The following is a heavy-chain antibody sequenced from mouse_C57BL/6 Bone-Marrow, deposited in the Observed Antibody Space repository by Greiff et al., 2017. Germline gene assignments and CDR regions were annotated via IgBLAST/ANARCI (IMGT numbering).Heavy chain of an antibody. D-gene: IGHD1-1*01. J-gene: IGHJ2*01. Sequence: EVQLQQSGGGLVQPGGSLKLSCAASGFTFSDYYMYWVRQTPEKRLEWVAYISNGGGSTYYPDTVKGRFTISRDNAKNTLYLQMIRLKSEDTAMYYCARDYYGSSDYWGQGTTLTVSS. V-gene: IGHV5-12*01. CDR1: GFTFSDYY. CDR2: ISNGGGST. CDR3: ARDYYGSSDY.